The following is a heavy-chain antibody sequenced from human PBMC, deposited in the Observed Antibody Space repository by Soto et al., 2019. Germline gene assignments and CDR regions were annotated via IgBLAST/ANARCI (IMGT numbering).Heavy chain of an antibody. CDR2: IAYSGDT. CDR3: ARDFERSAIAS. CDR1: VGSIISSDSY. D-gene: IGHD3-9*01. V-gene: IGHV4-31*11. Sequence: SEPLSLTCAVSVGSIISSDSYWFWIRKHPGKGLEWIGYIAYSGDTYYNPSLRSRVTISADTSENKFSLTLKSVTAADTAVYFCARDFERSAIASWGQGTSVTVS. J-gene: IGHJ5*01.